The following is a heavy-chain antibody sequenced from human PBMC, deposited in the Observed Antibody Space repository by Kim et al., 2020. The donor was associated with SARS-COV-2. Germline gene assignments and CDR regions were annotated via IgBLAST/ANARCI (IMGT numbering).Heavy chain of an antibody. CDR1: GGTFSSYA. D-gene: IGHD2-21*02. J-gene: IGHJ4*02. CDR2: IIPIFGTV. CDR3: ARLGYCGGDCSWYFDY. V-gene: IGHV1-69*13. Sequence: SVKVSCKASGGTFSSYAISWVRQAPGQGLEWMGGIIPIFGTVNYAQKFQGRVTITADESTSTAYMELSSLRSEDTAVYYCARLGYCGGDCSWYFDYWGQGTLVTVSS.